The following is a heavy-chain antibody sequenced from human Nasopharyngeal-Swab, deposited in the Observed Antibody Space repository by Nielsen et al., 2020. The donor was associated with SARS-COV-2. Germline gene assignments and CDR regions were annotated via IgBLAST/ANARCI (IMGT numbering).Heavy chain of an antibody. J-gene: IGHJ4*02. V-gene: IGHV4-34*01. CDR2: INHSGRT. D-gene: IGHD6-13*01. CDR3: ARIAGTFAFVDY. Sequence: SETLSLTCAVYGGSFSGYYWSWIRQPPGKGLEWIGEINHSGRTNYNPSLKSRVTTSVDTSKNQFSLKLSSVTAADTAVYYCARIAGTFAFVDYWVQGTLVTVSS. CDR1: GGSFSGYY.